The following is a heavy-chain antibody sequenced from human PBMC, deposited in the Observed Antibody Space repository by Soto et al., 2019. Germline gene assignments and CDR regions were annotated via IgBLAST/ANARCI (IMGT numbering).Heavy chain of an antibody. Sequence: EVQLLESGGVLVQPGGSLRLSCAASGFTFSSYAMSWVRQAPGKGLEWGSAISGSGGSTYYADSVKGRFTIARDHPKNTLYLQMNWLRSEDTAVYYCAKDIGYGDYGGDCWGQGALVTVSS. V-gene: IGHV3-23*01. CDR3: AKDIGYGDYGGDC. D-gene: IGHD4-17*01. CDR2: ISGSGGST. CDR1: GFTFSSYA. J-gene: IGHJ4*02.